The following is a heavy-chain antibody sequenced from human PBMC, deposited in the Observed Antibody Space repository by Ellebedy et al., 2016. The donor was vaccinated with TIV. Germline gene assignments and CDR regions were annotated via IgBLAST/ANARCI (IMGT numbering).Heavy chain of an antibody. CDR3: AVRPLAPTYVDS. Sequence: PGGSLRLSCEVSGFSFSTHWMRWVRQAPGKGLEWVAKIKEDGREKYYADSRKGRFTICRHNAKNSLYLQINSLRGEDTAVYYRAVRPLAPTYVDSWGRGTLVTVSS. V-gene: IGHV3-7*01. D-gene: IGHD2-15*01. J-gene: IGHJ4*02. CDR2: IKEDGREK. CDR1: GFSFSTHW.